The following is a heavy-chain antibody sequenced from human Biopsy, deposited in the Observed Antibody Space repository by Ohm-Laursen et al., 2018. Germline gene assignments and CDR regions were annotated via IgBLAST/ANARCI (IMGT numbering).Heavy chain of an antibody. CDR3: ARACEKNSCDL. V-gene: IGHV3-33*01. D-gene: IGHD4-23*01. CDR2: IWYDGTQK. J-gene: IGHJ4*02. Sequence: SLRLSCAASGFTFSDYGMHWVRQAPGKGLEWVAVIWYDGTQKYYVDSVKGRFTISRDNSKNTVYLQMDSLRVEDTAVYYCARACEKNSCDLWGQGTLVTVSS. CDR1: GFTFSDYG.